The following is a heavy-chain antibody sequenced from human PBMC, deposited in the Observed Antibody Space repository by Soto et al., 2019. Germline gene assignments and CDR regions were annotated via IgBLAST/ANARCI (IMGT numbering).Heavy chain of an antibody. CDR1: GYSFTSYW. CDR2: IYPGDSDT. CDR3: ARGAAAGPLSYYYYGMDV. D-gene: IGHD6-13*01. J-gene: IGHJ6*02. Sequence: PGESLKISCKGSGYSFTSYWIGWVRQMPGKGLEWMGIIYPGDSDTRYSPSFQGQVTISADKSISTAYLQWSSLKASDTAMYYCARGAAAGPLSYYYYGMDVWGQGTTVTVSS. V-gene: IGHV5-51*01.